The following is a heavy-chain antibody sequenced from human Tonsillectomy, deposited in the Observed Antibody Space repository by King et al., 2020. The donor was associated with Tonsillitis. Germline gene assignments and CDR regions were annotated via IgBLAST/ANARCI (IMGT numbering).Heavy chain of an antibody. D-gene: IGHD1-26*01. CDR2: INAYNGNT. V-gene: IGHV1-18*04. CDR1: GYTFTNYG. J-gene: IGHJ6*02. Sequence: QLVQSGAEVKRPGASVKVSCKASGYTFTNYGISWGRQAPGQGLEWMGWINAYNGNTNYAQRLQGRVTMTTDTSTTTAYMELRSLRSDDTDVYYCARFLKSGGTYNYSHYGIDVWGQGTTVTVSS. CDR3: ARFLKSGGTYNYSHYGIDV.